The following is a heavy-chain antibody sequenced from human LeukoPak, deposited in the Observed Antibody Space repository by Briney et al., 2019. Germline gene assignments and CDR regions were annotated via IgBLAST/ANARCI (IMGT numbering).Heavy chain of an antibody. CDR2: ISSSGSTI. J-gene: IGHJ2*01. V-gene: IGHV3-48*03. CDR1: GFTFSSYE. CDR3: ARVGPGRYFDL. Sequence: GGSLRLSSAASGFTFSSYEMNWVRQAPGKGLEWVSYISSSGSTIYYADSVKGRFTISRDNAKNSLYLQMNSLRAEDTAVYYCARVGPGRYFDLWGRGTLVTVSS.